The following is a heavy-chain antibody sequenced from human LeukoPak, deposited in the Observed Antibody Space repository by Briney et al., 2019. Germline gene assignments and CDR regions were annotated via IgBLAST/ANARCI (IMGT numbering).Heavy chain of an antibody. CDR1: GGSISSGSYY. Sequence: SETLSLTCTVSGGSISSGSYYWSWIRQPAGKGLEWIGRIYTSGSTNYNPSLKSRVTISVGTSKNQFSLKLSSVTAADTAVYYCARERLGIDYWGQGTLVTVSS. V-gene: IGHV4-61*02. D-gene: IGHD7-27*01. CDR3: ARERLGIDY. J-gene: IGHJ4*02. CDR2: IYTSGST.